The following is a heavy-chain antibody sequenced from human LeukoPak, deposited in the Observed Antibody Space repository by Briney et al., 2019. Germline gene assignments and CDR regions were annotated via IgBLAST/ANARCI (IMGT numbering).Heavy chain of an antibody. CDR2: ISRSSSNI. Sequence: GGSLRLSCAASGFTFSTYSMNWVRQAPGKGLEWVSSISRSSSNIYYADSVKGRFTISRDNAKSSLYLQMNSLRAEDTALYYCVRGLDTSGLMADYWGQGTLVTVSS. CDR3: VRGLDTSGLMADY. V-gene: IGHV3-21*04. J-gene: IGHJ4*02. CDR1: GFTFSTYS. D-gene: IGHD3-22*01.